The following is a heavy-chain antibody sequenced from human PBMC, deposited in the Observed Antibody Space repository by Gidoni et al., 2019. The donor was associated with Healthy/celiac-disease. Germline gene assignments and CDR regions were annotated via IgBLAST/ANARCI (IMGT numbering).Heavy chain of an antibody. V-gene: IGHV3-23*04. CDR1: GFTFSSYA. CDR3: AKSRELLHGSWGFDY. J-gene: IGHJ4*02. CDR2: ISGSGGST. D-gene: IGHD1-26*01. Sequence: EVQLVESGGGLVQPGGSLRLSCAASGFTFSSYAMSWVRQAPGKGLVWFSAISGSGGSTYYADSVKGRFTISRDNSKNTLYLQMNSLRAEDTAVYYCAKSRELLHGSWGFDYWCQGTLVTVSS.